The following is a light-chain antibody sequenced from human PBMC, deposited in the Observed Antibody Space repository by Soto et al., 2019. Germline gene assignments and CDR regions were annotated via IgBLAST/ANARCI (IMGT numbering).Light chain of an antibody. CDR3: QQSYSTPYT. V-gene: IGKV1-12*01. CDR1: QGISGW. Sequence: DIQMTQSPSSVSASVGDRVTITCRASQGISGWLARCRQKPGKAPKLLIYGASSLQSGVASRFSGSGSGTDFTLSISSLQPEDFATYYCQQSYSTPYTFGQGTKVEIK. J-gene: IGKJ2*01. CDR2: GAS.